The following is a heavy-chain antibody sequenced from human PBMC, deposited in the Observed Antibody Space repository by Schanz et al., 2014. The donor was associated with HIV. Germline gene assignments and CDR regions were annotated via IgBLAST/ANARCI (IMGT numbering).Heavy chain of an antibody. CDR2: ISNIAGST. V-gene: IGHV3-23*01. CDR3: ARDYHWNWFDP. Sequence: EVQLLESGGGLVQPGGSLRLSCAASGFTFSSYAMSWVRQAPGKGLEWVSGISNIAGSTYYTDSVKGRFTISRDNARTSLYLQMNSLRAEDTAVYYCARDYHWNWFDPWGQGTLVTVSS. D-gene: IGHD1-20*01. J-gene: IGHJ5*02. CDR1: GFTFSSYA.